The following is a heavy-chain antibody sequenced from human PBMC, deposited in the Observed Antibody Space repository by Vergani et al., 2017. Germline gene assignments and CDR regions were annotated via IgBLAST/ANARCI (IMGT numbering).Heavy chain of an antibody. V-gene: IGHV4-30-2*01. CDR3: ARGSLRGLVGYYYYMDV. CDR1: GDSITNGGFS. D-gene: IGHD3/OR15-3a*01. Sequence: QLQLQESGSGLVKPSQTLSLTCAVSGDSITNGGFSWNWIRQPPGKGPEWIGYIFPSGNSDYNPSLKNRFSISLDKSKIQFSLWVNSVTAADTAVYFYARGSLRGLVGYYYYMDVWGKGKTVVVSS. CDR2: IFPSGNS. J-gene: IGHJ6*03.